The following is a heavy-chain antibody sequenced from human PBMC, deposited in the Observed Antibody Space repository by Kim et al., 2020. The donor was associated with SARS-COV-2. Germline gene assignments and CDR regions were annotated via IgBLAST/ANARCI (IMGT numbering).Heavy chain of an antibody. J-gene: IGHJ6*02. CDR3: ARGRDYYGSGSPFGPYGMDV. CDR1: GGSFSGYY. Sequence: SETLSLTCAVYGGSFSGYYWSWIRQPPGKGLEWIGEINHSGSTNYNPSLKSRVTISVDTSKNQFSLKLSSVTAADTAVYYCARGRDYYGSGSPFGPYGMDVWGPGTTVTVSS. CDR2: INHSGST. V-gene: IGHV4-34*01. D-gene: IGHD3-10*01.